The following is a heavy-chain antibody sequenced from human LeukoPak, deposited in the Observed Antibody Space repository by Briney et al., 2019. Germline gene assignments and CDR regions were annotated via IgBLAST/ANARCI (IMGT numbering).Heavy chain of an antibody. V-gene: IGHV4-34*01. CDR1: GGSFSAYS. CDR2: INHSGST. D-gene: IGHD4-11*01. Sequence: SETLSLTCAVYGGSFSAYSWSWIRLPPGKGLEWIGKINHSGSTNYNPSLKSRVTMSVDTSKNQLSLKLTSVTAADTAVYYCARAHYGNYAEYFQHWGQGTLVTVSS. J-gene: IGHJ1*01. CDR3: ARAHYGNYAEYFQH.